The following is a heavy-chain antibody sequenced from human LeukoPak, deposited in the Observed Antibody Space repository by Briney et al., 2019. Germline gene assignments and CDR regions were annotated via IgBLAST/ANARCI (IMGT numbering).Heavy chain of an antibody. D-gene: IGHD5-18*01. CDR2: SDPEDGER. Sequence: ASVKVSCKVSGKTLSDLSIHWLRQPPGKGLEWLGGSDPEDGERIYAQMFQGRVTMAEDTSIDTAYMELSSLRSEDTAVYYCVTGFTTMAVDYFDYWGQGTLVTVSP. CDR1: GKTLSDLS. V-gene: IGHV1-24*01. J-gene: IGHJ4*02. CDR3: VTGFTTMAVDYFDY.